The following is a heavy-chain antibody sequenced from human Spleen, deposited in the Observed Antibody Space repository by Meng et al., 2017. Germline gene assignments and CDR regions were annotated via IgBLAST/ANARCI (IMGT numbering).Heavy chain of an antibody. D-gene: IGHD5-18*01. J-gene: IGHJ4*02. CDR1: GGSFSGYY. V-gene: IGHV4-34*01. Sequence: QVPLQQWGAGLLKPSETLSLTCAVYGGSFSGYYWSWIRQPPGKGLEWIGEINHSGSTNYNPSLKSRVTISVDTSKNQFSLKLSSVTAADTAVYYCARGGYSYGPDYWGQGTLVTVFS. CDR3: ARGGYSYGPDY. CDR2: INHSGST.